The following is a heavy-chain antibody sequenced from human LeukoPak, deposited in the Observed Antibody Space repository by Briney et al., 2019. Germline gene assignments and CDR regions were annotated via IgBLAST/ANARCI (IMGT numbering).Heavy chain of an antibody. J-gene: IGHJ4*02. Sequence: GGSLRLSCAASGFTFSSYAMSWVRQAPGKGLEWVSAISGSGGSTYYADSVKGRFTISRDNSRNTLYLQMNSLRAEDTAVYYCASSYDILTPFDYWGQGTLVTVSS. CDR2: ISGSGGST. V-gene: IGHV3-23*01. CDR3: ASSYDILTPFDY. D-gene: IGHD3-9*01. CDR1: GFTFSSYA.